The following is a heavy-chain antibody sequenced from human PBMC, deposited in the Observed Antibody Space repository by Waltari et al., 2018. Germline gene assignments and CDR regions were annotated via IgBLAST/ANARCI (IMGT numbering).Heavy chain of an antibody. D-gene: IGHD2-15*01. Sequence: EVQLVESGGGVRRPGGSLRLSCAASGFNFDDHGMRWVRQAPGKGGGWLVSINWNGGSTCYADSVRGRFTISRDNAKNSLYLQMNSLRADDTALYYCAREKLMGEYIDYWGQGTLVTVSS. CDR1: GFNFDDHG. CDR3: AREKLMGEYIDY. J-gene: IGHJ4*02. V-gene: IGHV3-20*04. CDR2: INWNGGST.